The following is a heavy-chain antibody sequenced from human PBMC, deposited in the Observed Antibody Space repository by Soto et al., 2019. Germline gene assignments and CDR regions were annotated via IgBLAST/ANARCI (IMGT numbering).Heavy chain of an antibody. V-gene: IGHV4-30-2*01. CDR1: GGSISSGGYS. Sequence: QLQLQESGSGLVKPSQTMSLTCAVSGGSISSGGYSWSWIRQPPGKGLEWIGYIYHSGSTYYNPYLKCRVTISVDRSKNQSSLKLNSVTAADTAVYYCAVAGGLGAVAVDCWGQGTLVTVSS. D-gene: IGHD6-19*01. J-gene: IGHJ4*02. CDR2: IYHSGST. CDR3: AVAGGLGAVAVDC.